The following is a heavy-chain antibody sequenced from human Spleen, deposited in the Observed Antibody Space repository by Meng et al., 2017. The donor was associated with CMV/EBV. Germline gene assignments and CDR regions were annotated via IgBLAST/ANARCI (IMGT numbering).Heavy chain of an antibody. D-gene: IGHD2-2*01. CDR1: GYTFTDYY. V-gene: IGHV1-2*02. CDR2: INANSGDT. Sequence: SVKVSCKASGYTFTDYYIHWVRQAPGQGLEWMGWINANSGDTNYAQKFQGRVTMTRDTSISTAYMEMSRLRSDDTAVYYCAGSSSHCSRTTCYRLIGWGQGTLVTVSS. CDR3: AGSSSHCSRTTCYRLIG. J-gene: IGHJ4*02.